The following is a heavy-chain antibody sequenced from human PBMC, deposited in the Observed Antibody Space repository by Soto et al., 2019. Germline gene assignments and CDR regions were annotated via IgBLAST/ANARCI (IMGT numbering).Heavy chain of an antibody. D-gene: IGHD3-10*01. V-gene: IGHV4-39*01. J-gene: IGHJ4*02. Sequence: LSLTCTASGGSISSSSYYWGWLPQPPGQGLEWIGSIYYSASTYYNPSLKSRVTISVDTSKNQFSLKLSSVTAAETAVYYCAGRLWLGESDFDYWGQGTLVTVSS. CDR3: AGRLWLGESDFDY. CDR2: IYYSAST. CDR1: GGSISSSSYY.